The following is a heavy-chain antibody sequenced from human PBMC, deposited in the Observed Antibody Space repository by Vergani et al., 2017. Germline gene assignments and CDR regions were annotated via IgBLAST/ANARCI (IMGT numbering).Heavy chain of an antibody. Sequence: QVQLVESGGGVFQPGRSLRLSCTSSGFTFSTYAMHWVRQAPGKGLEWVAIMYYDGSKKYYADSVKGRFTISRDNSRNTLDLLMSSLRAEDTAIYYCVREGSYCGSTTCRNPSYVYYYHMDVWGEGNTVTVSS. D-gene: IGHD2-21*01. CDR1: GFTFSTYA. CDR3: VREGSYCGSTTCRNPSYVYYYHMDV. J-gene: IGHJ6*03. V-gene: IGHV3-33*01. CDR2: MYYDGSKK.